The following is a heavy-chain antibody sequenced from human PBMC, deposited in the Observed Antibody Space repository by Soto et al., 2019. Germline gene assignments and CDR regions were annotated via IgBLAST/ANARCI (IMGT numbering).Heavy chain of an antibody. Sequence: TLSLTCAISGDSVSSNTAAWNWIRQSPSRGLEWLGRIYYRSTWSFDYALSVRSRITIAPDTSKNQFSLHLDSLTPEDTALYYCAGVTWFRSMYVWGQGTQVTAP. CDR2: IYYRSTWSF. V-gene: IGHV6-1*01. D-gene: IGHD3-10*01. CDR3: AGVTWFRSMYV. J-gene: IGHJ6*02. CDR1: GDSVSSNTAA.